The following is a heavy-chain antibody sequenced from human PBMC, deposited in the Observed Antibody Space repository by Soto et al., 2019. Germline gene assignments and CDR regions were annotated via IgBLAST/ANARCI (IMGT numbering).Heavy chain of an antibody. CDR1: GGSFSGYY. CDR2: INHNGVT. Sequence: PSETLSLTCVVYGGSFSGYYWSWIRQPPGKGLEWIGEINHNGVTNYNPSLKSRVTISVDSSKNQFSLNLNTLTAADTAVYYCTRSVQLWTPFDYWGQGTLVTVSS. D-gene: IGHD1-1*01. V-gene: IGHV4-34*01. CDR3: TRSVQLWTPFDY. J-gene: IGHJ4*02.